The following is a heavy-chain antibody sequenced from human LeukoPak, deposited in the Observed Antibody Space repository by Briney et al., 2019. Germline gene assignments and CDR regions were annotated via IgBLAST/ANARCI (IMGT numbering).Heavy chain of an antibody. D-gene: IGHD1-20*01. V-gene: IGHV3-66*01. CDR2: IYSGGST. Sequence: PGGSLRLSCAASGFTVSSNYMSWVRQAPGKGLEWVSVIYSGGSTYYADSVKGRFTISRDNSKNTLYLQMNSLRAEDTAVYYCARGHQYNWNDHRGFDYWGQGTLVTVSS. CDR1: GFTVSSNY. CDR3: ARGHQYNWNDHRGFDY. J-gene: IGHJ4*02.